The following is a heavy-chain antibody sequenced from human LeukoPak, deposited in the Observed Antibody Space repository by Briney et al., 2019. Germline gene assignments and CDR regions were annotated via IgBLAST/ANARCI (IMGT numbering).Heavy chain of an antibody. V-gene: IGHV3-30*04. J-gene: IGHJ4*02. Sequence: PGGSLRLSCTASGFTFSTYPIHWVRQAPGKGLEWVAVIADDGKDKHYVESVKGRFTISRDNSKNTLYLQMNSLRVEDTAVYYCARDRHVAAAGYYFDYWGQGTLVTVSS. CDR2: IADDGKDK. CDR3: ARDRHVAAAGYYFDY. D-gene: IGHD6-25*01. CDR1: GFTFSTYP.